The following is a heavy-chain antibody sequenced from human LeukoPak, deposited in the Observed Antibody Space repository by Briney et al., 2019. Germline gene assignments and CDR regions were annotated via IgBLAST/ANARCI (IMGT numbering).Heavy chain of an antibody. J-gene: IGHJ4*02. CDR2: ISYSGNA. D-gene: IGHD4-11*01. CDR3: ARNLGQTWGTVTTDLWYFDH. Sequence: SETLSLTCTVSGASIITTNYYWGWIRQPPGKGLEWIGSISYSGNAYCNPSLRSRLSISMDASKNQFSLKVRSVTAADTAVYYCARNLGQTWGTVTTDLWYFDHWGQGTLVPVSS. CDR1: GASIITTNYY. V-gene: IGHV4-39*01.